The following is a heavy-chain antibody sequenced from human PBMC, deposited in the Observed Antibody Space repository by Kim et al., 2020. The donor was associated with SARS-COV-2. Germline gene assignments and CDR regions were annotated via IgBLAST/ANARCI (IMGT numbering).Heavy chain of an antibody. Sequence: GGSLRLSCAASGFTFSNYAMSWVRQAPGKGLEWVSAISGRGGSTYYADSVKGRFTISRDNSKNTAYLQMNSLRAEDTAVYYCAKDPYYDFWSGYYFDYWGQGTLVTVSS. D-gene: IGHD3-3*01. J-gene: IGHJ4*02. CDR1: GFTFSNYA. CDR3: AKDPYYDFWSGYYFDY. V-gene: IGHV3-23*01. CDR2: ISGRGGST.